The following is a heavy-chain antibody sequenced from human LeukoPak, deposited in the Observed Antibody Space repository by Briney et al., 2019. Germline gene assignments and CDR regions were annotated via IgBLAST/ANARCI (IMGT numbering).Heavy chain of an antibody. V-gene: IGHV1-18*01. CDR2: ISAYNGNT. CDR1: GYTFTSYG. CDR3: ARDAIVVVPASRDEPTPYNWFDP. Sequence: GASVKVSCKASGYTFTSYGISWVRQAPGQGLEWMGWISAYNGNTNYAQKLQGRVTMTTDTSTSTAYMELRSLRSDDTAVYYCARDAIVVVPASRDEPTPYNWFDPWGQGTLVTVSS. D-gene: IGHD2-2*01. J-gene: IGHJ5*02.